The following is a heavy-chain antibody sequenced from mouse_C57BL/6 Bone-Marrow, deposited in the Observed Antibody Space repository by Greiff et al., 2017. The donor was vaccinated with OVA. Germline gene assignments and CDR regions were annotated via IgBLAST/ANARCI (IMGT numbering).Heavy chain of an antibody. D-gene: IGHD2-3*01. V-gene: IGHV3-6*01. Sequence: EVKLMESGPGLVKPSQSLSLTCSVTGYSITSGYYWNWIRQFPGNKLEWMGYISYDGSNNYNPSLKNRISITRDTSKNQFFLKLNSVTTEDTATYYCASRDGYPFAYWGQGTLVTVSA. CDR3: ASRDGYPFAY. CDR2: ISYDGSN. CDR1: GYSITSGYY. J-gene: IGHJ3*01.